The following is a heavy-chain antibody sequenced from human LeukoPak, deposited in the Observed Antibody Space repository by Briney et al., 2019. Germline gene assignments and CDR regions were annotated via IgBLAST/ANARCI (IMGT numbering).Heavy chain of an antibody. CDR3: ARDPGLGDTV. J-gene: IGHJ4*02. CDR1: GFTFSSYA. Sequence: PGRSLRLSCAASGFTFSSYAMHWVRQAPGKGLEWVAVISYDGSNKYYADSVKGRFTISRDNSKNTLYLQMNSLRAEDTAVYYCARDPGLGDTVWGQGTLVTVSS. D-gene: IGHD5-18*01. V-gene: IGHV3-30-3*01. CDR2: ISYDGSNK.